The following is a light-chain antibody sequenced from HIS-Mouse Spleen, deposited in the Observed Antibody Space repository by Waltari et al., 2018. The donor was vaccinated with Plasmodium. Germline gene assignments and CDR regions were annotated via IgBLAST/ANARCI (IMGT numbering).Light chain of an antibody. CDR2: EGS. CDR3: CSYAGSSTYV. J-gene: IGLJ1*01. Sequence: QSALTQPASVSGSPGQSITISCTGTSSDVGIYNLVPGYQQHPGKPPKLMIYEGSKRPSGVSNRFSGSKSGNTASLTISGLQAEDEADYYCCSYAGSSTYVFGTGTKVTVL. CDR1: SSDVGIYNL. V-gene: IGLV2-23*01.